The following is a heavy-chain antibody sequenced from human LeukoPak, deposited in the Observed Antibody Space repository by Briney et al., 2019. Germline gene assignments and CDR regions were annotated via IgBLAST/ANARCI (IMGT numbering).Heavy chain of an antibody. V-gene: IGHV1-69*04. D-gene: IGHD4-23*01. Sequence: SVKVSCKASGGTFSSYAISWVRQAPGQGLEWMGRIIPILGIANYAQKFQGRVTITADKSTSTAYMELSSLRSEDTAVYYCARAGGATVVNPLGYWGQGTLVTVSS. CDR2: IIPILGIA. J-gene: IGHJ4*02. CDR3: ARAGGATVVNPLGY. CDR1: GGTFSSYA.